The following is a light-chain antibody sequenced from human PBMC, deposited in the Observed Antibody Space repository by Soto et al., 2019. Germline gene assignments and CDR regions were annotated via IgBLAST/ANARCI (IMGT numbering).Light chain of an antibody. Sequence: IVMTQSPATLSLSPGETASLSCRASQSAGNFLAWYKQKPGQAPRLLIYYISTRATGIPARFSGSGSGTEFTLTINSLQSEDSEVYYCQQHNQWPITFGQGTRLEIK. CDR2: YIS. V-gene: IGKV3D-15*01. CDR3: QQHNQWPIT. CDR1: QSAGNF. J-gene: IGKJ5*01.